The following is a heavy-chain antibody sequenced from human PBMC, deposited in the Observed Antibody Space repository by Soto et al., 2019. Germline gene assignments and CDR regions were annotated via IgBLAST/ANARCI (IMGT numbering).Heavy chain of an antibody. J-gene: IGHJ4*02. CDR2: VVHWGTT. D-gene: IGHD6-19*01. CDR3: ARHIGVTGTRGFDY. V-gene: IGHV4-4*02. CDR1: GASINDNNW. Sequence: QVQLQQSGPGLVKPSETLSLTCAVSGASINDNNWWSWVRQTPGKGLEWIGEVVHWGTTNYNPSLRSRVTVSMDKPNNQISLTLSSVTAADSALYSWARHIGVTGTRGFDYWGQGTRVTVSS.